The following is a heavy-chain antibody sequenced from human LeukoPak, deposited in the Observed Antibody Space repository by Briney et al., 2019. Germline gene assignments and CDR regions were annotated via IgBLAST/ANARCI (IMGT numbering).Heavy chain of an antibody. J-gene: IGHJ3*02. D-gene: IGHD2-15*01. CDR2: ISAYNGNT. Sequence: GASVKVSCKASVYTFTSYGISWVRQAPGQGREWRGWISAYNGNTNYAQKLQGRVTMTTDTSTSTAYMELRSLTSDDTAVYYCARDIVVVVANHDAFDIWGQGTMVTVSS. CDR3: ARDIVVVVANHDAFDI. V-gene: IGHV1-18*01. CDR1: VYTFTSYG.